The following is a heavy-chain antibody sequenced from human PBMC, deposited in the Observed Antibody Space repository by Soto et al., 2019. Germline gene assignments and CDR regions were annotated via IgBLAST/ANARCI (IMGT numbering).Heavy chain of an antibody. V-gene: IGHV3-48*02. D-gene: IGHD4-4*01. CDR1: GFTFSSYS. J-gene: IGHJ6*02. Sequence: EVQLVESGGGLVQPGGSLRLSCAASGFTFSSYSMNWVRQAPGKGLEWVSYISSSSSTIYYADSVKGRFTISRDNAKNSLYLQMNSLRDEDTAVYYCARDDYSRTYYYYGMDVWGQGTTVTVSS. CDR3: ARDDYSRTYYYYGMDV. CDR2: ISSSSSTI.